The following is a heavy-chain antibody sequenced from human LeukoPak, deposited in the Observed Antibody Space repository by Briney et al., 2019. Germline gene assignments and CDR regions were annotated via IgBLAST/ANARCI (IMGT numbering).Heavy chain of an antibody. D-gene: IGHD1-26*01. Sequence: GASVKVSCKASGYTFTSYYMHWVRQAPGQGLEWMGIINPSGGSTSYAQKFQGRVTMTTDRSTSTTYLELRSLRSDDTAVCYCARDELLVGATAFDYWGQGTLVTVSS. J-gene: IGHJ4*02. CDR1: GYTFTSYY. CDR2: INPSGGST. V-gene: IGHV1-46*01. CDR3: ARDELLVGATAFDY.